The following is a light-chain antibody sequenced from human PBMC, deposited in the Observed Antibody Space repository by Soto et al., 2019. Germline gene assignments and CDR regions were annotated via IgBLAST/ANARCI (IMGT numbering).Light chain of an antibody. CDR1: QSVSIH. CDR2: DTS. CDR3: QQYSNWPPIT. Sequence: NARTQSLGTLSVSLGERAILSCGASQSVSIHLAWYQQKPGQAPRLLIYDTSTRATGIPARFSGSGSGTEFTLTISSLQSEDFAVYYCQQYSNWPPITFGQGTRLEIK. V-gene: IGKV3-15*01. J-gene: IGKJ5*01.